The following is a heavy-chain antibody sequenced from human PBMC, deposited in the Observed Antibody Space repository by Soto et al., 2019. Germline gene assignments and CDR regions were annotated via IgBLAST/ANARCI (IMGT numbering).Heavy chain of an antibody. V-gene: IGHV3-15*07. J-gene: IGHJ4*02. CDR2: IQSKTDGATT. CDR3: TTSNYYESGTYPQAPFDY. D-gene: IGHD3-10*01. CDR1: GFTFTNAW. Sequence: EVHLLESGGGLVKPGGSLRLSCAASGFTFTNAWMTGIRQVPGKGLEWVGRIQSKTDGATTDHAAHVKGRFTISRDDSKNTLYLDMNSLKTEDTALYYCTTSNYYESGTYPQAPFDYWGPGTLVTVSS.